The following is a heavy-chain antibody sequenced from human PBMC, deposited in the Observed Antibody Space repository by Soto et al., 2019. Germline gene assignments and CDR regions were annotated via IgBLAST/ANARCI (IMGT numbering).Heavy chain of an antibody. CDR1: GGTFGKSV. CDR2: IIPIFGAT. J-gene: IGHJ4*02. D-gene: IGHD3-3*01. CDR3: VRGQFYDFCSGYYLDY. V-gene: IGHV1-69*01. Sequence: QVPLVQSGAEMKTPGSSVRVSCKASGGTFGKSVITWVRQAPGQGLERLGGIIPIFGATHYAQKFQGRVTIPADEFTTTAYLGLSGLQSEDKAVYYCVRGQFYDFCSGYYLDYWCQGTLVIVSS.